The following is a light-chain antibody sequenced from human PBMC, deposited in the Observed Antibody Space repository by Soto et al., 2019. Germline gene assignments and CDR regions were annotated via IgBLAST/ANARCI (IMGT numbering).Light chain of an antibody. J-gene: IGLJ1*01. CDR2: DDN. CDR1: RSNIGGNS. Sequence: QSVLTQPRSVSGSTGQSVTISCSGSRSNIGGNSVSWYQQLPGTAPKLLIYDDNKRPSGIPDRFSGSKSGTSATLGITGFQTGDEAEYYCGSWDSSLSAYVFGTGTKATVL. CDR3: GSWDSSLSAYV. V-gene: IGLV1-51*01.